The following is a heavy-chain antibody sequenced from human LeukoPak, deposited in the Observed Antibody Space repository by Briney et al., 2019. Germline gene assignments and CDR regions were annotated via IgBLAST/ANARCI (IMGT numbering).Heavy chain of an antibody. CDR1: GGSLSGYY. Sequence: PSETLSLTCSVYGGSLSGYYWSWIRQPPGEGLGWIGEISHSGSTNYNPSLKSRVTISVDTPKNQFSLKLSSVTAADTAVYYCARDRVSGDAFDIWGQGTMVTVSS. CDR2: ISHSGST. CDR3: ARDRVSGDAFDI. V-gene: IGHV4-34*01. D-gene: IGHD3-10*01. J-gene: IGHJ3*02.